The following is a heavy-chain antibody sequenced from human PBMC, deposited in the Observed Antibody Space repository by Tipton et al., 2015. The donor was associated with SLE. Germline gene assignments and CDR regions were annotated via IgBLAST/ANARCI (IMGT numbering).Heavy chain of an antibody. CDR3: VREGGMRSHYTD. J-gene: IGHJ4*02. V-gene: IGHV4-38-2*02. CDR1: EYSIKRGFY. Sequence: TLSLTCSVSEYSIKRGFYWGWIRQPPGKGLEWIVNMYHSGTTYYNPSLKNRVTISLDMSKNEYSLRMKSVTAADTAVYYCVREGGMRSHYTDWGQGILVTVSS. CDR2: MYHSGTT. D-gene: IGHD1-26*01.